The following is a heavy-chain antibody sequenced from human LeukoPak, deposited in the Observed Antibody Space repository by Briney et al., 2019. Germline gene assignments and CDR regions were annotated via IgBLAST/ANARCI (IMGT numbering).Heavy chain of an antibody. Sequence: PGGSLRLSCAASGFTFRNYAMTWVRQAPGKGLEWVSAINGGGGSTYYAGSVKGRFTISRDNSRSTLYLQMNSLRAEDTALYYCANPYGSGAYWGQGTLVTVSS. CDR1: GFTFRNYA. D-gene: IGHD3-10*01. J-gene: IGHJ4*02. CDR2: INGGGGST. CDR3: ANPYGSGAY. V-gene: IGHV3-23*01.